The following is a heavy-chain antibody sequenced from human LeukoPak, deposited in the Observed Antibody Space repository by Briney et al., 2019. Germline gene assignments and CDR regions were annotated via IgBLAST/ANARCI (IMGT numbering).Heavy chain of an antibody. CDR3: ARAHRYSGSRAFDY. Sequence: PGGSLRLSCAASGFTFSSYAMSWVRQAPGKGLEWVSAISGSGGSTYYADSVKGRFTISRDNSKNTLYLQMNSLRAEDTAVYYCARAHRYSGSRAFDYWGQGTLVTVSS. V-gene: IGHV3-23*01. J-gene: IGHJ4*02. CDR2: ISGSGGST. CDR1: GFTFSSYA. D-gene: IGHD1-26*01.